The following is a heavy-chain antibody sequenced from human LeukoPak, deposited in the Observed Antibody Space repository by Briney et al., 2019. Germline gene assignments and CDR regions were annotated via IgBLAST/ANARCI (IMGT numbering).Heavy chain of an antibody. CDR1: GGSISSSSYY. CDR2: IYYSVST. CDR3: ARHSSSSRGWFDP. D-gene: IGHD6-6*01. J-gene: IGHJ5*02. Sequence: SETLSLTCTVSGGSISSSSYYWGWIRQPPGQGLEWIGSIYYSVSTYYNPSLKSRVTISVDTSKNQFSLKLSSVTAADTAMYYCARHSSSSRGWFDPWGQGILVTASS. V-gene: IGHV4-39*01.